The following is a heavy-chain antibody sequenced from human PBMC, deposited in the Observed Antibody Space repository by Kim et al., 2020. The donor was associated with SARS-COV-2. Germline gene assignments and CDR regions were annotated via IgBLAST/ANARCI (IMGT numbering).Heavy chain of an antibody. CDR1: GFTFSSYG. J-gene: IGHJ6*02. V-gene: IGHV3-33*01. D-gene: IGHD3-3*01. Sequence: GGSLRLSCAASGFTFSSYGMHWVRQAPGKGLEWVAVIWYDGSNKYYADSVKGRFTISRDNSKNTLYLQMNSLRAEDTAVYYCARGGGLLPPPEKIFGVVNPPYYYYYYGMDVWGQGTTVTVSS. CDR3: ARGGGLLPPPEKIFGVVNPPYYYYYYGMDV. CDR2: IWYDGSNK.